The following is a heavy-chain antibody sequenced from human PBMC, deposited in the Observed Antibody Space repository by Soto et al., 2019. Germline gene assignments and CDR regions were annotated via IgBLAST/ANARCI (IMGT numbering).Heavy chain of an antibody. CDR1: GGAVSSGTYY. J-gene: IGHJ5*02. Sequence: WETLSLTCTVSGGAVSSGTYYWSWIRQPPGKGLEWIGHIYFTGSTNYNPSLKSRVTMSLDTSRNQFSLKLSSVTAADTAVYYCTRGPPRVQWFDPWGLGTLVTVSS. CDR2: IYFTGST. V-gene: IGHV4-61*01. CDR3: TRGPPRVQWFDP.